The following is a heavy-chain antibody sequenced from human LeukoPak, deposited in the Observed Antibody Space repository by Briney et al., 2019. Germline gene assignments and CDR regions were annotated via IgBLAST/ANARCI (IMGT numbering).Heavy chain of an antibody. CDR3: ARDLQEFDS. Sequence: PGGSLRHSCAASGFAFNTYTMNWVRQAPGGGLEWVASIISSSASISYADSMKGRFTISRDNAKKTVYLHMSSVRAEDTAVYYCARDLQEFDSWGQGTLVTVSS. V-gene: IGHV3-21*01. J-gene: IGHJ4*02. CDR1: GFAFNTYT. CDR2: IISSSASI.